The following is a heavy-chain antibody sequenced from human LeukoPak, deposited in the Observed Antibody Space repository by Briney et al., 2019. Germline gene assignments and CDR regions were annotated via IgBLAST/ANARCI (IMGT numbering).Heavy chain of an antibody. D-gene: IGHD2-21*02. V-gene: IGHV3-23*01. Sequence: GGSLRLSCAASGFTYSSYAMSWVRQAPGEGLELVSAISVSGGSTYYADSVKGRFTISRDNSKNTLYLQMNSLRAEETAVYYCAKERSRGGDCLDYWGQGTLVTVSS. CDR1: GFTYSSYA. J-gene: IGHJ4*02. CDR2: ISVSGGST. CDR3: AKERSRGGDCLDY.